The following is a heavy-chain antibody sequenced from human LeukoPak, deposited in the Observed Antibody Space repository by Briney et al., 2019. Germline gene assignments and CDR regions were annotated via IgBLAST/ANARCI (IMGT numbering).Heavy chain of an antibody. D-gene: IGHD2-15*01. J-gene: IGHJ4*02. Sequence: GGSLRLSCTASGFTFGDYAMSWFRQAPGKGLEWVGFIRSKAYGGTTEYAASVKGRFTISRDDSKSIAYLQMNSLRAEDTAVYYCARCSGSSTYHSDDYWGQGTLVTVSS. CDR1: GFTFGDYA. V-gene: IGHV3-49*03. CDR3: ARCSGSSTYHSDDY. CDR2: IRSKAYGGTT.